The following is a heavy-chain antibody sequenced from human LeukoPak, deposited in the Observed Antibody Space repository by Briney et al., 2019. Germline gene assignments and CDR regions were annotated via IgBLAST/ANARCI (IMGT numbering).Heavy chain of an antibody. CDR3: ASPTVAGTPYFDY. V-gene: IGHV3-30*04. Sequence: GGSLRLSCAASGFTFSSYAMHWVRQAPGKGLEWVAVISYDGSNKYYADSVKGRFTISRDNSKNTLYLQMNSPRAEDTAVYYCASPTVAGTPYFDYWGQGTLVTVSS. D-gene: IGHD6-19*01. J-gene: IGHJ4*02. CDR2: ISYDGSNK. CDR1: GFTFSSYA.